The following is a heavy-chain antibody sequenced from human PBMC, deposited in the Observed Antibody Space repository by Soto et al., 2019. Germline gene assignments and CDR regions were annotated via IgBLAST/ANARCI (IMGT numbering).Heavy chain of an antibody. Sequence: QVQLQQSGPGLLKPSQTLSLTCAISGDSVSSNSAAWNWIRQSPSRGLEWLGRTYYRSRWYSDYAGSVKSRITINADTSKTQFSLHLNSVTPQDTAVYYCARGPSPLAYWGRGTVVTVSS. CDR2: TYYRSRWYS. CDR3: ARGPSPLAY. V-gene: IGHV6-1*01. D-gene: IGHD6-6*01. J-gene: IGHJ4*02. CDR1: GDSVSSNSAA.